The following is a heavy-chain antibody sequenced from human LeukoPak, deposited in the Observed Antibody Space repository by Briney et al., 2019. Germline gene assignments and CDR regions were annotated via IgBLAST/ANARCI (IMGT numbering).Heavy chain of an antibody. J-gene: IGHJ3*02. CDR2: ISAYNGNT. D-gene: IGHD3-22*01. CDR3: ARGHFYDSSGYHDTFDI. V-gene: IGHV1-18*01. CDR1: GYTFTSYG. Sequence: ASVKVSCKASGYTFTSYGISWVRQAPGQGLEWMGWISAYNGNTNYAQKLQGRVTMTTDTSTSTVYMKLSSLRSEDTAVYYCARGHFYDSSGYHDTFDIWGQGTMVTVSS.